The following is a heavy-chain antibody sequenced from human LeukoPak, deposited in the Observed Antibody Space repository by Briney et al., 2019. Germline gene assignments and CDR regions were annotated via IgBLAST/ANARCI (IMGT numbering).Heavy chain of an antibody. V-gene: IGHV4-30-2*01. CDR3: ARAYIGYSYGYGWFDP. Sequence: PSETLSLTCAVSGGSISSGGYSWSWIRRPPGKGLEGIGYIYHSGSTYYNPSLKSRVTISVDPSKNQFSLKLSSVTAADTAVYYCARAYIGYSYGYGWFDPWGQGTLVTVSS. CDR1: GGSISSGGYS. J-gene: IGHJ5*02. CDR2: IYHSGST. D-gene: IGHD5-18*01.